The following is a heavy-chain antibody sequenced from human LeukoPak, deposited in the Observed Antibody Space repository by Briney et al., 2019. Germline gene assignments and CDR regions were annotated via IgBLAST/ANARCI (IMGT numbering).Heavy chain of an antibody. D-gene: IGHD3-16*01. CDR3: TRGAGWLIDY. J-gene: IGHJ4*02. CDR2: FCNSGRS. V-gene: IGHV4-59*01. Sequence: NPSETLSLTCTVSDDSISDYYRGWIRQPPGKGLEWIGYFCNSGRSTYNPSLKSRVTISADTSKNHFSLKLNSVTTADTAVYYCTRGAGWLIDYWGQGILVTVSS. CDR1: DDSISDYY.